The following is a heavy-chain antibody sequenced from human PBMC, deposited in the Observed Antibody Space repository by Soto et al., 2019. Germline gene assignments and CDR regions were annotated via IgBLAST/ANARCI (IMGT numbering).Heavy chain of an antibody. CDR3: ATLWHRGILTGYYFY. Sequence: ASVKVSCKVSGYTLTELSMHWVRQAPGKGLEWMGGFDPEDGETIYAQKFQGRVTMTEDTSTDTAYMELSSLRSEDTAVYYCATLWHRGILTGYYFYWGQGTLVTVSS. J-gene: IGHJ4*02. CDR2: FDPEDGET. V-gene: IGHV1-24*01. D-gene: IGHD3-9*01. CDR1: GYTLTELS.